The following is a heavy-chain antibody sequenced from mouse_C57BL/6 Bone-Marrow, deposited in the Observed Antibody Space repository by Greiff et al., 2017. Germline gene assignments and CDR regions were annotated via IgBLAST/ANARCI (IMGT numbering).Heavy chain of an antibody. CDR3: ARSGDYYGSSPWYFDV. J-gene: IGHJ1*03. Sequence: QVQLQQPGTELVKPGASVTLSCKASGYTFTSYWMHWVKQRPGQGLEWIGNINPSNGGTNYNEKFKSKATLTVDKSSSTAYMQLSSLTSEDSAVYYCARSGDYYGSSPWYFDVWGTGTTVTVSS. CDR2: INPSNGGT. CDR1: GYTFTSYW. D-gene: IGHD1-1*01. V-gene: IGHV1-53*01.